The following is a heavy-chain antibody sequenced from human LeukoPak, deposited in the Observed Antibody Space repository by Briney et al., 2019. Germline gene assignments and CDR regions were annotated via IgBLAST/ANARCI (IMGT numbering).Heavy chain of an antibody. Sequence: ASVKLSCKACGYTFTGYYMHWVRQAPGQGLEWMGWINPNSGGTNYAQKFQGRVTMTRDTSISTAYMELSRLRSDDTAVYYCARGGRRLQSHFDYWGQGTLVTVSS. V-gene: IGHV1-2*02. CDR3: ARGGRRLQSHFDY. J-gene: IGHJ4*02. CDR1: GYTFTGYY. D-gene: IGHD5-24*01. CDR2: INPNSGGT.